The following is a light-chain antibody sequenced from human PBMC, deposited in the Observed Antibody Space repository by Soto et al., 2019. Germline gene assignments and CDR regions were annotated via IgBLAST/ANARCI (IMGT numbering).Light chain of an antibody. CDR3: QQYHNWPPLT. CDR2: GAS. CDR1: QSVSSN. V-gene: IGKV3-15*01. Sequence: EIVMTQSPATLSVSPGERATLSCRASQSVSSNLAWYQQKPGQAPRLLIYGASTRATGIPARLSGSGSGTEFTLTISSRQSEDVAVYYCQQYHNWPPLTFGGGTKVEIK. J-gene: IGKJ4*01.